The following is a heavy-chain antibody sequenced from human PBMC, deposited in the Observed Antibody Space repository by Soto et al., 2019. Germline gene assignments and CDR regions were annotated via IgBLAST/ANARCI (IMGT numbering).Heavy chain of an antibody. J-gene: IGHJ5*02. Sequence: DSVKVSCKASGYTFTSYDINWVRQATGQGLEWMGWMNPNSGNTGYAQKFQGRVTMTRSTSIRTAYMELSSLRSEDTAVYYCARIGGRVVVVADNWFDPWGQGLLVSVS. CDR2: MNPNSGNT. CDR3: ARIGGRVVVVADNWFDP. CDR1: GYTFTSYD. D-gene: IGHD2-15*01. V-gene: IGHV1-8*02.